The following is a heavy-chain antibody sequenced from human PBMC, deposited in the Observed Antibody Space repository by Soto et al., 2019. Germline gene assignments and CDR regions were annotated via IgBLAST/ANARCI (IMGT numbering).Heavy chain of an antibody. V-gene: IGHV4-59*01. CDR2: IYYSGST. D-gene: IGHD6-19*01. J-gene: IGHJ5*02. CDR3: ARGGWYGPRNWFDP. Sequence: SETLSLTCTVSGGSISSYYWSWIRQPPGKGLEWIGYIYYSGSTNYNPSLKSRVTISVDTSKNQFSLKLSSVTAADTAVYYCARGGWYGPRNWFDPWGQGTLVTVSS. CDR1: GGSISSYY.